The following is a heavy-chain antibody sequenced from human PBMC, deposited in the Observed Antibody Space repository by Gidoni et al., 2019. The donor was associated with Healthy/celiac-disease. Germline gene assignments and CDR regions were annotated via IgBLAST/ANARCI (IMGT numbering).Heavy chain of an antibody. D-gene: IGHD3-10*01. Sequence: EVQLVESGGGLVQPGRSLRLSCAASGFTFDDYAMHWVRQAPGKGLEWVSGISWNSGSIGYADSVKGRFTISRDNAKNSLYLQMNSLRAEDTALYYCAKGWHGSGSSKISIYYFDYWGQGTLVTVSS. CDR3: AKGWHGSGSSKISIYYFDY. V-gene: IGHV3-9*01. CDR2: ISWNSGSI. J-gene: IGHJ4*02. CDR1: GFTFDDYA.